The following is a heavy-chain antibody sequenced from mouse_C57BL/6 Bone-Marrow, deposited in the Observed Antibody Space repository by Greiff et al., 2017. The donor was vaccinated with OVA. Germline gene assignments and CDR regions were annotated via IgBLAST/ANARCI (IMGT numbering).Heavy chain of an antibody. CDR1: GYTFTSYW. V-gene: IGHV1-64*01. CDR2: IHPNSGST. Sequence: VQLQQPGAELVKPGASVKLSCKASGYTFTSYWMHWVKQRPGQGLEWIGMIHPNSGSTNYNEKFKSKATLTVDKSSSTAYMQLSSLTSEDSAVYYCAIRRGYDYAMDYWGQGTSVTVSS. J-gene: IGHJ4*01. CDR3: AIRRGYDYAMDY. D-gene: IGHD2-2*01.